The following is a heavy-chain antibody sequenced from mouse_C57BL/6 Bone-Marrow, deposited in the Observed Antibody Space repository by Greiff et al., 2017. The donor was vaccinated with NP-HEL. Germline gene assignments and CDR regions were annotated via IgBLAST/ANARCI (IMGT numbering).Heavy chain of an antibody. V-gene: IGHV10-3*01. Sequence: EVKLVESGGGLVQPKGSLKLSCAASGFTFNTYAMHWVRQAPGKGLEWVARISSKSSNYATYYADSVKDRFTISRDDSQSMLYLQMNNLKTEDTAMYYCVRDDYGRYFDVWGTGTTVTVSS. CDR2: ISSKSSNYAT. D-gene: IGHD1-1*01. CDR3: VRDDYGRYFDV. J-gene: IGHJ1*03. CDR1: GFTFNTYA.